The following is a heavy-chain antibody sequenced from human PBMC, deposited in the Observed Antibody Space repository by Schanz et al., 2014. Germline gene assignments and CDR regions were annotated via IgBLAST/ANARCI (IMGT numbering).Heavy chain of an antibody. D-gene: IGHD3-10*01. Sequence: EVQLVESGGGLVKPGGFLRLSCAASGFTFSDAWMSWVRQAPGKGLEWVGRIKSKFDGATTDYVAPVKGRFSISRDDSTNTLYLQMSSLKMEDTAVYYCTTGQLWSGGGFDLWGQGALVTVSS. J-gene: IGHJ5*02. CDR1: GFTFSDAW. CDR2: IKSKFDGATT. CDR3: TTGQLWSGGGFDL. V-gene: IGHV3-15*01.